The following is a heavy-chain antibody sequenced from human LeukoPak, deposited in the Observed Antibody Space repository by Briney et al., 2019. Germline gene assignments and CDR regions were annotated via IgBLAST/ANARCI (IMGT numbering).Heavy chain of an antibody. CDR3: AREPGSGSRWENWFAP. D-gene: IGHD3-10*01. CDR1: GVTISSGCYT. J-gene: IGHJ5*02. CDR2: SYHSGRT. V-gene: IGHV4-30-2*01. Sequence: SQTLSLTCAVSGVTISSGCYTWICIRQRPGLGLEGIGYSYHSGRTYYNPSLKSEVLIGVDRSTNQFPLKLSHVTAADTTVYYCAREPGSGSRWENWFAPWGQGTLVSVSS.